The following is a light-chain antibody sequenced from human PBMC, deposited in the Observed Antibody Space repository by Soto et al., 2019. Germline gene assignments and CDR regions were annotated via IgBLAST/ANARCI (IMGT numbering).Light chain of an antibody. J-gene: IGLJ3*02. CDR1: SSNIGTVYD. V-gene: IGLV1-40*01. CDR2: GNT. CDR3: QSYDSSLSGSV. Sequence: QSVLTQPPSVSGAPGQRVTISCTGSSSNIGTVYDVHWYQQLPGTAPKLLIYGNTNRPSGVPDRFSGSKSGTSASLAITGIKAEDEADYYCQSYDSSLSGSVFGGGTKLTVL.